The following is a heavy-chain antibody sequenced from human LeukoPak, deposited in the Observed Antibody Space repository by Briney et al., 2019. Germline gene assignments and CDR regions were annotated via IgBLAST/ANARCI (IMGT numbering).Heavy chain of an antibody. V-gene: IGHV3-7*01. J-gene: IGHJ4*02. CDR3: ARSRIQLWLLMW. D-gene: IGHD5-18*01. CDR1: GFTFSSYW. Sequence: PGGSLRLSCAGSGFTFSSYWMSWVRQAPGKGLEWVANIKQDGSEKHYVDSVKGRFTISRDNAKNSLYLQMNSLRAEDTAVYYCARSRIQLWLLMWWGQGTLVTVSS. CDR2: IKQDGSEK.